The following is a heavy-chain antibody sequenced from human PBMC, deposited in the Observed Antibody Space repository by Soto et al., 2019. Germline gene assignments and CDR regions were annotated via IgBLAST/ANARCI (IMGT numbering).Heavy chain of an antibody. CDR1: GGSISSSNSY. Sequence: QLQLQESGPGLVKPPETLSLTCTVSGGSISSSNSYWGWIRQPPGKGLEWIGNIYYSGNTYYNPSLKSRVTISVDTSKNQFSLKLSAVTAADTAMYYCARHLLAGVDYWGQGTLVTVSS. D-gene: IGHD2-8*01. V-gene: IGHV4-39*01. CDR2: IYYSGNT. J-gene: IGHJ4*02. CDR3: ARHLLAGVDY.